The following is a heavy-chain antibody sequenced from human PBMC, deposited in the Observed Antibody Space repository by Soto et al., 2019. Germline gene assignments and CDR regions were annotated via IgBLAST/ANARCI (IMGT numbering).Heavy chain of an antibody. D-gene: IGHD1-26*01. CDR3: ARGPPLGPPLYYYYYLDV. CDR1: GFTFSDYY. V-gene: IGHV3-11*01. J-gene: IGHJ6*03. Sequence: QVQLVESGGGLVKPGGSLRLSCAASGFTFSDYYMSWIRQAPGKGLEWVSYISSSGSMIYYADSVKGRFIISRDNAKNSLYLQMNSLRAEDTAVYYCARGPPLGPPLYYYYYLDVWGKGTTVTVSS. CDR2: ISSSGSMI.